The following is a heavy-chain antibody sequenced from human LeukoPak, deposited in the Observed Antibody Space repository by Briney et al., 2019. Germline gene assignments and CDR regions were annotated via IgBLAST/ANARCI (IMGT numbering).Heavy chain of an antibody. Sequence: PGGSLRLSCAASGFTFSSYAMSWVRQAPGKGLEWVSAISGSGGSIYYADSVKGRFTISRDNSKNTLYLQMDSLRAEDTAVYYCAKVKTGTIRPKADFDYWGQGTLVTVSS. J-gene: IGHJ4*02. CDR3: AKVKTGTIRPKADFDY. V-gene: IGHV3-23*01. D-gene: IGHD1-7*01. CDR2: ISGSGGSI. CDR1: GFTFSSYA.